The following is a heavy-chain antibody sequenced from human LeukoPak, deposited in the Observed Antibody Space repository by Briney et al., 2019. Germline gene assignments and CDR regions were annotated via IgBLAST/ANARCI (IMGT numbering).Heavy chain of an antibody. CDR1: GGSISSYY. J-gene: IGHJ3*02. D-gene: IGHD3-22*01. CDR3: ACLTTADAFDI. Sequence: PSETLSLTCTVSGGSISSYYWSWIRQPPGKGLEWIGYIYDSGSTNYNPSLKSRVSISVDTSKNQFSLKLSSVTAADTAVYYCACLTTADAFDIWGQGTMVTVSS. V-gene: IGHV4-59*01. CDR2: IYDSGST.